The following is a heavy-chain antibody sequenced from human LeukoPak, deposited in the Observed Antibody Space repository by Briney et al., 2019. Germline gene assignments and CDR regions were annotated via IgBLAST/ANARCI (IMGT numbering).Heavy chain of an antibody. CDR1: GFTFSSYD. V-gene: IGHV3-13*01. J-gene: IGHJ4*02. CDR3: ARGGGEAGPDSSWYFN. D-gene: IGHD6-13*01. CDR2: IGTAGDT. Sequence: GGSLRLSCAASGFTFSSYDMHWVRQATGKGLEWVSAIGTAGDTYYPGSVKGRFTISRENAKNSLYLQMNSLRAGDTAVYYCARGGGEAGPDSSWYFNWGQGTLVTVSS.